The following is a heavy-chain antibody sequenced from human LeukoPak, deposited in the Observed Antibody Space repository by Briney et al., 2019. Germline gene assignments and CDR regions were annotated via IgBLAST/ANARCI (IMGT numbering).Heavy chain of an antibody. CDR2: INGGGVNT. CDR1: GFTFSSYA. Sequence: GGSLRLSCAASGFTFSSYAMSRVRQAPGKGLEWVSSINGGGVNTYYADSVKGRFTISRDSSKNTLYLQMNSLRAEDTAVYYCAKFPSTSGFYSWGQGTLVTVSS. J-gene: IGHJ4*02. V-gene: IGHV3-23*01. CDR3: AKFPSTSGFYS. D-gene: IGHD1-26*01.